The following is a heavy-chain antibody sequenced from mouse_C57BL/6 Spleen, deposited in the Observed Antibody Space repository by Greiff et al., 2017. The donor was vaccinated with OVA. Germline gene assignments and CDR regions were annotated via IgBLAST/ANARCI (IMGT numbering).Heavy chain of an antibody. D-gene: IGHD3-2*02. V-gene: IGHV1-82*01. CDR2: IYPGDGDT. CDR1: GYAFSSSW. Sequence: VQLQESGPELVKPGASVKISCKASGYAFSSSWMNWVKQRPGKGLEWIGRIYPGDGDTNYNGKFKGKATLTVDKSSSTAYMQLSSLTSEDSAVYFCAREGTAQATDWFAYWGQGTLVTVSA. J-gene: IGHJ3*01. CDR3: AREGTAQATDWFAY.